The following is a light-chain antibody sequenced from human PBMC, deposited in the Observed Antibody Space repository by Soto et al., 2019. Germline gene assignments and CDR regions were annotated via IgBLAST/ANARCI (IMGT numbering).Light chain of an antibody. Sequence: QSALTQPRSVSGSPGQSVTISCTGTSSDVGGYNYVSWYQQHPGKAPKLMIYAVSKRPSGVPDRFSGSKSGNTASLTISGLPAEDESDYYCCSYAGSYTSYVFGTGTKLTVL. J-gene: IGLJ1*01. CDR1: SSDVGGYNY. CDR2: AVS. CDR3: CSYAGSYTSYV. V-gene: IGLV2-11*01.